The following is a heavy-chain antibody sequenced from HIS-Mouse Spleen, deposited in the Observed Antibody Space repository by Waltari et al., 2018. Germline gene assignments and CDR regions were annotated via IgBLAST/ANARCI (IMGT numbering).Heavy chain of an antibody. CDR1: GYSFTSYW. D-gene: IGHD6-13*01. CDR2: TYLGDSDP. Sequence: EVQLVQSGAEVKKPGESLKISCKGSGYSFTSYWIGWVRQMPGKGLEWMGITYLGDSDPRYSPSFQGQVTIAADKSISTAYLQWSSLKASDTAMYYCARLRYSSSWLEYFQHWGQGTLVTVSS. V-gene: IGHV5-51*03. CDR3: ARLRYSSSWLEYFQH. J-gene: IGHJ1*01.